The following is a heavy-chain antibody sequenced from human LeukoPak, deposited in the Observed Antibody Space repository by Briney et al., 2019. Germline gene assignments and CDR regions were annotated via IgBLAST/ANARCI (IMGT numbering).Heavy chain of an antibody. CDR3: ARGRCSNGVCLGFY. Sequence: GGSVKVSCKASGYTFTDYYMHWVRQAPGQGLEWMGWINSNRGGRNYAKEFQDRVTMTSDTSISTAYLEVSRLTPDDTAVYHCARGRCSNGVCLGFYWGQETLV. CDR2: INSNRGGR. J-gene: IGHJ4*02. D-gene: IGHD2-8*01. CDR1: GYTFTDYY. V-gene: IGHV1-2*02.